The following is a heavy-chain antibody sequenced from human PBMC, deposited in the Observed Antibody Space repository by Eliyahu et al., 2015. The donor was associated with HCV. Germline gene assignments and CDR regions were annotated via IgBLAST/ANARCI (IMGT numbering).Heavy chain of an antibody. Sequence: QVQLQQWGAGLLKPSETLSLTCAVYGGSFXGYYWXWIRQPPGKGLEWIGEINHSGSTNYNPSLKSRVTISVDTSKNQFSLKLSSVTAADTAVYYCARGSLVVVAATQYYYYYGMDVWGQGTTVTVSS. CDR3: ARGSLVVVAATQYYYYYGMDV. D-gene: IGHD2-15*01. CDR1: GGSFXGYY. CDR2: INHSGST. J-gene: IGHJ6*02. V-gene: IGHV4-34*01.